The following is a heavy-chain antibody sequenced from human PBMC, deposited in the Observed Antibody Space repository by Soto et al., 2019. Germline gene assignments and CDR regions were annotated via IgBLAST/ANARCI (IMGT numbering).Heavy chain of an antibody. CDR1: GFTFSSSW. CDR2: IKQDGTEK. J-gene: IGHJ4*02. CDR3: ARVPGFDY. V-gene: IGHV3-7*03. Sequence: SLTLSCAASGFTFSSSWMSLVRQAPGKWLECVANIKQDGTEKHYVDSVTGRFTISRDNAKNSLYLQMNSRRADDTAVYYCARVPGFDYWGQGGLVTVSS.